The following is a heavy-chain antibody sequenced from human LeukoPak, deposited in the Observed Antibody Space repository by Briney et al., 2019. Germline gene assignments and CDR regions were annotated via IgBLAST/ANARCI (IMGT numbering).Heavy chain of an antibody. CDR2: INHSGST. CDR1: GGSFSGYY. CDR3: ARARWTNWGSNWFDP. D-gene: IGHD7-27*01. V-gene: IGHV4-34*01. Sequence: SETLSLTCAVYGGSFSGYYWSWIRQPPGKGLEWIGEINHSGSTNYNPSLKSRVTISADTSKNQFSLKLSSVTAADTAVYYCARARWTNWGSNWFDPWGQGTLVTVSS. J-gene: IGHJ5*02.